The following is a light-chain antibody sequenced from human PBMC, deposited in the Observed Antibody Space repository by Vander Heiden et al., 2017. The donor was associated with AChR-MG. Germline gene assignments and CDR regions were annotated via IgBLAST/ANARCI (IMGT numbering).Light chain of an antibody. V-gene: IGKV4-1*01. J-gene: IGKJ4*01. CDR1: QTLLYDVNNKNF. CDR2: WAS. Sequence: DIVLTQSPDSLAVSLGETVTINCKSSQTLLYDVNNKNFLAWYQQKPGHPPQLLLYWASTREAGVPDRFSGSGSGTDFTLTISALQAADVAVYYCQQYYSSPLTFGGETKLEIK. CDR3: QQYYSSPLT.